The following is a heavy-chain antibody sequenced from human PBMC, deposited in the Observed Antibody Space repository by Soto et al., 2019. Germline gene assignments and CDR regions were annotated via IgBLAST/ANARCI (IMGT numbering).Heavy chain of an antibody. CDR1: GFTFSSYG. CDR3: ARDGLYDSSGYYYGWDYYYGMDV. CDR2: IWYDGSNK. J-gene: IGHJ6*02. V-gene: IGHV3-33*01. Sequence: VGALRLSCAASGFTFSSYGMHWVRQAPGKGLEWVAVIWYDGSNKYYADSVKGRFTISRDNSKNTLYLQMNSLRAEDTAVYYCARDGLYDSSGYYYGWDYYYGMDVWGQGTTVTV. D-gene: IGHD3-22*01.